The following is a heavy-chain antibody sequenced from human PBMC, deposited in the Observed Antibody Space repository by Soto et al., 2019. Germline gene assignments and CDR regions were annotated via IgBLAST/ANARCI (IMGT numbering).Heavy chain of an antibody. CDR3: AKDARRGGWPINWFDP. CDR1: GCTFSSYA. Sequence: PGGSLRLSCAASGCTFSSYAMSWVRQAPGKGLEWVSAISGSGGSTYYADSVKGRFTISRDNSKNTLYLQMNSLRAEDTAVYYCAKDARRGGWPINWFDPWGQGTLVTVSS. D-gene: IGHD6-19*01. J-gene: IGHJ5*02. V-gene: IGHV3-23*01. CDR2: ISGSGGST.